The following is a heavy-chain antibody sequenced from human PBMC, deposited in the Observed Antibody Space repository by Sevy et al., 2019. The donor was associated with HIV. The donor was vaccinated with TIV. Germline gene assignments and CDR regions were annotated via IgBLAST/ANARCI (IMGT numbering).Heavy chain of an antibody. J-gene: IGHJ5*02. CDR3: ARLVAGDNWFDP. D-gene: IGHD2-8*02. V-gene: IGHV4-59*01. CDR2: ILYSGST. CDR1: GDSMNTYY. Sequence: SETLSLTCTVTGDSMNTYYWAWIRQPPGKSLEWVGYILYSGSTKYSPSFKSRVTMALDKSKKEVSLRLSSVTAADTAVYYCARLVAGDNWFDPWGQGRLVTVSS.